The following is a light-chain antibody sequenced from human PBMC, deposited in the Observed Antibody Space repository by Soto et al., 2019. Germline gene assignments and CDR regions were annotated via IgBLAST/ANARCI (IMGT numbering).Light chain of an antibody. CDR2: WAS. CDR1: QSVLYSSNNKNC. Sequence: DIVMTQSPDSLAVSLGERATINCKSGQSVLYSSNNKNCLAWYQQKPGQPPKLLIYWASTRESGVPDRFSGSGSGTDFTLTISSLQAEDVAVYYCQQYYTTPYTFGQGTKLEIK. V-gene: IGKV4-1*01. J-gene: IGKJ2*01. CDR3: QQYYTTPYT.